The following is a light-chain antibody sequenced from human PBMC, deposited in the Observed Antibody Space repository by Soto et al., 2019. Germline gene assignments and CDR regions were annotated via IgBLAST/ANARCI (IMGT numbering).Light chain of an antibody. CDR2: KAS. CDR1: QTISNW. J-gene: IGKJ1*01. V-gene: IGKV1-5*03. Sequence: IQMTQSPSTLSASVGDRVTITCRASQTISNWLAWYQQKPGKAPKLLIYKASNLHSGVPSRFSGSGSGTDFTLTISSLQPDDFATYYCQQYNTSPWTFGQGTKVEIK. CDR3: QQYNTSPWT.